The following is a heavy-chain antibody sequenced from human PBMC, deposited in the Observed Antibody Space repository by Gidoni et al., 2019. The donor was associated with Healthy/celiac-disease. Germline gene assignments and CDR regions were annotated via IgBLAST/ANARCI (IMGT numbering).Heavy chain of an antibody. CDR2: INHSGST. V-gene: IGHV4-34*01. Sequence: QVQLQQWVAGLLKPSETLSLTCAVYGGSFSGSYWSWIRQPPGKGLEWIGEINHSGSTNYNTSLKSRVTRSVDTSKNQFSLKLSSVTAADTAVYYCARDRRAYYCSSTSCYNYYYGMDVWGQGTTVTVSS. D-gene: IGHD2-2*02. CDR1: GGSFSGSY. J-gene: IGHJ6*02. CDR3: ARDRRAYYCSSTSCYNYYYGMDV.